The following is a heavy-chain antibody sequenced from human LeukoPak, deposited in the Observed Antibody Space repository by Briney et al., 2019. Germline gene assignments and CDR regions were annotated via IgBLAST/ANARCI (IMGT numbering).Heavy chain of an antibody. J-gene: IGHJ4*02. CDR1: GGSISSGDYY. Sequence: SETLSLTCTVSGGSISSGDYYWSWIRQPPGKGLEWIGYIYYSGSTYYNPSLKSRVTISVDTSKNQFSLKLSSVTAADTAVYYCAREDDYCSSTSCYIGYWGQGTLVTVSS. V-gene: IGHV4-30-4*01. D-gene: IGHD2-2*02. CDR2: IYYSGST. CDR3: AREDDYCSSTSCYIGY.